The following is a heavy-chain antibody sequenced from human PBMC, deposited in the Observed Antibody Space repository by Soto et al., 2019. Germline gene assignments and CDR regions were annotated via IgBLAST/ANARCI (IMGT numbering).Heavy chain of an antibody. CDR1: GYTFTGYY. Sequence: ASVKVSCKASGYTFTGYYMHWVRQAPGQGLEWMGWINPNSGGTNYAQKFQGWVTMTRDTSISTAYMELSRLRSDDTDVYYCARMERDGYNYAFDIWGQGTMVTVSS. J-gene: IGHJ3*02. D-gene: IGHD5-12*01. CDR3: ARMERDGYNYAFDI. CDR2: INPNSGGT. V-gene: IGHV1-2*04.